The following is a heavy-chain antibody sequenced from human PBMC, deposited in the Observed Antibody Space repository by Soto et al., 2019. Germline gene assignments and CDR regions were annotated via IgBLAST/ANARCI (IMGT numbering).Heavy chain of an antibody. D-gene: IGHD6-19*01. Sequence: GESLKISCNRSGYTFTDYWSGGVRQLPGKWLEWMGISYPGDSDTRYSPSFQGHVTITVDKSTSTAYLQWNTLKDSDTAMYYCARHSSNFRSQYYAMDVWGQGTKVTVYS. V-gene: IGHV5-51*01. CDR3: ARHSSNFRSQYYAMDV. J-gene: IGHJ6*01. CDR1: GYTFTDYW. CDR2: SYPGDSDT.